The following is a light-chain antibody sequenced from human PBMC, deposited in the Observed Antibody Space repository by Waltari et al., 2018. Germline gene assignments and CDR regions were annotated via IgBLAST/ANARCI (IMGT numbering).Light chain of an antibody. CDR1: QDVRAY. Sequence: AIRITQSPSSLSASTGDRVTVTCRASQDVRAYLAWYQQNPGKAPKLLIFAASTLQTGVPSRCSGSGSGTDFTLTISSLQSEDFATYYCQQYYSQPYTFGQGTKLEI. CDR2: AAS. J-gene: IGKJ2*01. CDR3: QQYYSQPYT. V-gene: IGKV1-8*01.